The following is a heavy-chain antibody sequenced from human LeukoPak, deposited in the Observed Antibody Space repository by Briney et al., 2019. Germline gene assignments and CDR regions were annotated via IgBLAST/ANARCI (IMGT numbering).Heavy chain of an antibody. D-gene: IGHD3-9*01. J-gene: IGHJ4*02. CDR3: ASAPRLRYFDWLLN. CDR1: GFIFSDYY. V-gene: IGHV3-11*06. Sequence: GGSLRLSCAASGFIFSDYYMTWIRQAPGKGLEWLSYISGSGSDTNYADSVKGRFTTSRDNAKNSLYLQMNSLRAEDTAVYYCASAPRLRYFDWLLNWGQGTLVTVSS. CDR2: ISGSGSDT.